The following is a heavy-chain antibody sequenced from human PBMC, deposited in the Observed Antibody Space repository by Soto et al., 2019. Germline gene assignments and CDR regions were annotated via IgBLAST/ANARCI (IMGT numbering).Heavy chain of an antibody. D-gene: IGHD5-12*01. CDR2: ISYDGSNK. Sequence: GGSLRLSCAASGFTFSSYAMHWVRQAPGKGLEWVAVISYDGSNKYYADSVKGRFTISRDNSKNTLYLQMNSLRAEDTAVYYCARDVGAGHSGYARDFDYWGQGTLVTVSS. CDR3: ARDVGAGHSGYARDFDY. J-gene: IGHJ4*02. V-gene: IGHV3-30-3*01. CDR1: GFTFSSYA.